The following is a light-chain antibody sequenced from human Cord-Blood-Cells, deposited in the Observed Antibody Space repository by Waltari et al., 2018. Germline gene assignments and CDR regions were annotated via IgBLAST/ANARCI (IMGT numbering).Light chain of an antibody. CDR1: QSISSY. J-gene: IGKJ2*01. CDR3: QQSYSTPPGYT. CDR2: AAS. Sequence: DIQMTQSPSSLSASVGDRVTLTCRTSQSISSYLNWYQQKPGKAPKLLSYAASSLQSGVPSRFSGSGSGTDFTLTISSLQPEDFATYYCQQSYSTPPGYTFGQGTKLEIK. V-gene: IGKV1-39*01.